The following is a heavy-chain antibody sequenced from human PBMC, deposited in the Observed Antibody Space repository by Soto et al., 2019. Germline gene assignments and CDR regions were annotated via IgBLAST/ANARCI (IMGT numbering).Heavy chain of an antibody. Sequence: GGSLRLSCAASGFTFSSYAMHWVRQAPGKGLEWVAVISYDGSNKYYADSVKGRFTISRDNSKNTLYLQMNSLRAEDMAVYYCARDPSPLGIGDYFDYWGQGTLVTVSS. CDR2: ISYDGSNK. J-gene: IGHJ4*02. D-gene: IGHD7-27*01. CDR1: GFTFSSYA. V-gene: IGHV3-30*04. CDR3: ARDPSPLGIGDYFDY.